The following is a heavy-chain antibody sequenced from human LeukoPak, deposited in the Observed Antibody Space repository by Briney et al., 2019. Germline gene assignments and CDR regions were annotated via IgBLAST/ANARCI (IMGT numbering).Heavy chain of an antibody. J-gene: IGHJ4*02. V-gene: IGHV4-34*01. CDR1: GGSFSGYY. Sequence: SETLSLTCAVYGGSFSGYYWSWIRQPPGKGLEWIGEINHSGSTNYNPSLKSRVTISVDTSKNQFSLKLSSVTAADTAVYYCARTAVTIFGVVITPFDYWGQGTLDTVSS. CDR3: ARTAVTIFGVVITPFDY. D-gene: IGHD3-3*01. CDR2: INHSGST.